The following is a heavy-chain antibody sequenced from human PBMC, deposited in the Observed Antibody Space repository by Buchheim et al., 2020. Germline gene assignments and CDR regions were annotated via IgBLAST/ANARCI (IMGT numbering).Heavy chain of an antibody. V-gene: IGHV1-3*01. CDR3: ARGWFGDY. Sequence: VELVQSGTEVKKPGTSVKLSCKGSGYIFTSFTMHWVRQAPGQGLEWMGWINPGSETTKYSQKFHDRITITRDIAADTANMELSGLRAEDTAVYFCARGWFGDYWGQGTL. D-gene: IGHD3-10*01. CDR1: GYIFTSFT. J-gene: IGHJ4*02. CDR2: INPGSETT.